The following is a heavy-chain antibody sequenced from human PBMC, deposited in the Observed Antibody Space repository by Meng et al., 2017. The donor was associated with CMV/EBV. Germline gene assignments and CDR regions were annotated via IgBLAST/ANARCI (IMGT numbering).Heavy chain of an antibody. CDR1: GGTCSSYA. J-gene: IGHJ4*02. D-gene: IGHD3-22*01. Sequence: GARVKKPGSSVKVSCKASGGTCSSYAISWVRQAPGQGLEWMGGIIPIFGTANYAQKFQGRVTITADESTSTAYMELSSLRSEDTAVYYCARGERGYYYDSSGYSVSFDYWGQGTLVTVSS. CDR2: IIPIFGTA. CDR3: ARGERGYYYDSSGYSVSFDY. V-gene: IGHV1-69*01.